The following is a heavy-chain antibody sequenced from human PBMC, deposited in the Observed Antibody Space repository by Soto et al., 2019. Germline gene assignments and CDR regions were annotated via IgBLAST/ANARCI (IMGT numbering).Heavy chain of an antibody. J-gene: IGHJ5*02. D-gene: IGHD3-3*01. CDR3: ARASITIFGVVSWFDP. CDR1: GYTFTGYY. Sequence: GASVKVSCKASGYTFTGYYMHWVRQAPGQGLEWMGWINPNSGGTNYAQKFQGRVTMTRDTSISTAYMELSRLRSDDTAVYYCARASITIFGVVSWFDPWGQGTLVTV. CDR2: INPNSGGT. V-gene: IGHV1-2*02.